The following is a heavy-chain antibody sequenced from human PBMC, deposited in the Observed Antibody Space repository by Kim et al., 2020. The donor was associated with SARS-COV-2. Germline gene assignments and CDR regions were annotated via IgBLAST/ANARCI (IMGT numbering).Heavy chain of an antibody. CDR1: GGSISSSSYY. D-gene: IGHD3-9*01. CDR2: IYYSGST. CDR3: ARGRSPPGNFAGY. Sequence: SETLSLTCTVSGGSISSSSYYWGWIRQPPGKGLEWIGSIYYSGSTYYNPSLKSRVTISVDTSKNQFSLKLSSVTAADTAVYYCARGRSPPGNFAGYWGQGTRVTVSS. V-gene: IGHV4-39*07. J-gene: IGHJ4*02.